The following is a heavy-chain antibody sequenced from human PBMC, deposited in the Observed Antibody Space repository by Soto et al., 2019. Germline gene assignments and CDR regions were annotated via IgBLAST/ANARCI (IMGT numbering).Heavy chain of an antibody. V-gene: IGHV2-5*02. CDR3: VQSRCGGDCLQSYSSHSYYGLDV. Sequence: SGPTLVNPTQTLTLTCTFSGFSLSTTGVGVGWIRQPPGKALEWLALIYWGDDKRYNPSLKSRLTITKDTSKNQVVLTMTNMDPVDTATYYCVQSRCGGDCLQSYSSHSYYGLDVWGQGTTVTVSS. D-gene: IGHD2-21*01. J-gene: IGHJ6*02. CDR1: GFSLSTTGVG. CDR2: IYWGDDK.